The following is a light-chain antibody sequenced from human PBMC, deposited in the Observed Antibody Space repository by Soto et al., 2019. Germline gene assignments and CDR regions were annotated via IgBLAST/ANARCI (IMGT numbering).Light chain of an antibody. CDR1: QSVSAF. J-gene: IGKJ4*01. CDR3: QQRYTWPLT. CDR2: DAS. Sequence: EIVLTQSPATLSLSPGERAALSCRASQSVSAFLAWYQQKPGQAPRLLIYDASNRATGIPARFSGSGSGTDFTLTISSLAPEDFAVYYCQQRYTWPLTFGGGTKLEIK. V-gene: IGKV3-11*01.